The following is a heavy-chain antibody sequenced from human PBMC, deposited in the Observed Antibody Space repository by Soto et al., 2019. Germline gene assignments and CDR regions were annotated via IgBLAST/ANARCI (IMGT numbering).Heavy chain of an antibody. J-gene: IGHJ4*02. Sequence: QITLKESGPTLVKPTQTLTLTCTFSGFSLSTSGVGVGWIRQPPGKALEWLALIYWDDDKRYSPSLKSRLTITKDTSKKQVVLTMTNMDPVDTATYYCAHTLSVVVVPAATNFDYWGQGTLVTVSS. CDR1: GFSLSTSGVG. D-gene: IGHD2-2*01. V-gene: IGHV2-5*02. CDR3: AHTLSVVVVPAATNFDY. CDR2: IYWDDDK.